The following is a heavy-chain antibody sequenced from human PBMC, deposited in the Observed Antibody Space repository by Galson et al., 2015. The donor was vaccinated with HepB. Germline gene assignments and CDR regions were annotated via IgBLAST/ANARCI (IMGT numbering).Heavy chain of an antibody. V-gene: IGHV3-9*01. CDR1: GFTFDDYA. J-gene: IGHJ4*02. CDR3: TKDIRAPYSSGWYGNFDH. Sequence: SLRLSCAASGFTFDDYAMHWVRQTPGKGLEWVSGISWNSRSIGYADSVKGRFTISRDNAKNSLYMQVHSLRAEDTALYYCTKDIRAPYSSGWYGNFDHWGQGTLVTVSS. CDR2: ISWNSRSI. D-gene: IGHD6-19*01.